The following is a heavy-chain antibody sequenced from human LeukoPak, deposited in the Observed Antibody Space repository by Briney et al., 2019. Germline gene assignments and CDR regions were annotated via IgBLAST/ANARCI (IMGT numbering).Heavy chain of an antibody. D-gene: IGHD1-26*01. V-gene: IGHV4-4*08. CDR2: IYTSGST. J-gene: IGHJ6*03. Sequence: SETLSFTCTGSGGSVSSYYWSWLRQPPGKGLEGIVYIYTSGSTYYNPSLKSRVTISVDTSKNQFSLKLSSVTAADTAVYYCAGGSYYHYYYYMDVWGKATTVTVSS. CDR3: AGGSYYHYYYYMDV. CDR1: GGSVSSYY.